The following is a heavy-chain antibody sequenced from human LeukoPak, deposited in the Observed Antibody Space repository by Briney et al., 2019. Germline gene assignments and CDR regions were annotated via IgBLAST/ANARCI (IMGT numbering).Heavy chain of an antibody. CDR1: GGTFSSYA. CDR2: IIPICGTA. J-gene: IGHJ4*02. V-gene: IGHV1-69*01. D-gene: IGHD5-12*01. Sequence: PVKVSCKASGGTFSSYAISWVRQAPGQGREWMGGIIPICGTANYAQKFQGRVTITAHESTSTAYMQLRSLRSEDTAVYYCARGGTIVATTHYFDYWGQGTLVTVSS. CDR3: ARGGTIVATTHYFDY.